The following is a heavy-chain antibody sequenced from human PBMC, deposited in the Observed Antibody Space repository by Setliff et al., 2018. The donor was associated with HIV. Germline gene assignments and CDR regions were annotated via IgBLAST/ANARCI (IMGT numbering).Heavy chain of an antibody. V-gene: IGHV4-30-4*01. Sequence: LSLTCTVSGDSLSSDYYYWTWIRQHPEKGLEWIGYIYYSGSTLYNPSLRSRITISVDRSKNLFSLKLISVTAADQGVYYCARVPVAGANWFDPWGLGTLVTVSS. CDR1: GDSLSSDYYY. CDR2: IYYSGST. J-gene: IGHJ5*02. D-gene: IGHD2-21*01. CDR3: ARVPVAGANWFDP.